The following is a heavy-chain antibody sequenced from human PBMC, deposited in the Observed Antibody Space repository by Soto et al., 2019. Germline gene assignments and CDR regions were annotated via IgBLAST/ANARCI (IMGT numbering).Heavy chain of an antibody. CDR1: GDSISGSSYY. V-gene: IGHV4-39*02. Sequence: KPSETLSLTCTVSGDSISGSSYYWGWIRQPPGKGLEWIGNIYYSGSTYYNPSLKSRVTISVDTPKNQFSLKLSSVTAADTALYYCAREYGSGDYYDLGYLYWGQGTLVTVSS. J-gene: IGHJ4*02. D-gene: IGHD3-10*01. CDR3: AREYGSGDYYDLGYLY. CDR2: IYYSGST.